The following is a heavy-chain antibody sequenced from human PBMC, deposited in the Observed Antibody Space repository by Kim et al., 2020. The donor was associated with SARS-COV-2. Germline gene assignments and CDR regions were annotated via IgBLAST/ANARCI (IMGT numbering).Heavy chain of an antibody. V-gene: IGHV6-1*01. CDR2: TYYRSKWYN. CDR1: GDSVSSNSAA. Sequence: SQTLSLTCAISGDSVSSNSAAWNWIRQSPSRGLEWLGRTYYRSKWYNDYAVSVKSRITINPDTSKNQFSLQLNSVTPEDTAVYYCAREVWGYCSSTSCYYPRPLYGMDVWGQGTTVTVSS. J-gene: IGHJ6*02. D-gene: IGHD2-2*01. CDR3: AREVWGYCSSTSCYYPRPLYGMDV.